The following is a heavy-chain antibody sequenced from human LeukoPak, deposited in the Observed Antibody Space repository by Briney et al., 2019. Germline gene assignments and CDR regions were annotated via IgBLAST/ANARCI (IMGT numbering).Heavy chain of an antibody. V-gene: IGHV1-18*01. Sequence: ASVKVSCKASGYTFTSYGTSWVRQAPGQGLEWMGWISAYNGNTNYAQKLQGRVTMTTDTSTSTAYMELRSLRSDDTAVYYCAREWGADGDYDPPGAFDIWGQGTMVTVSS. J-gene: IGHJ3*02. CDR2: ISAYNGNT. CDR3: AREWGADGDYDPPGAFDI. D-gene: IGHD4-17*01. CDR1: GYTFTSYG.